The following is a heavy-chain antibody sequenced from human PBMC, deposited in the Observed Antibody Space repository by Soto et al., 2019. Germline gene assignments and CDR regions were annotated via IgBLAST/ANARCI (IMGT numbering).Heavy chain of an antibody. D-gene: IGHD3-3*01. CDR3: AKGSYYDFWSGYYTQSPPDY. J-gene: IGHJ4*02. V-gene: IGHV3-30*18. CDR1: GFTFSSYG. CDR2: ISYDGSNK. Sequence: TGGSLRLSCAASGFTFSSYGMHWVRQAPGKGLEWVAIISYDGSNKYYRDSVKGRFTISRDNSKNTVFLQMNSLRTEDTAVYFCAKGSYYDFWSGYYTQSPPDYWGQGTLVTVSS.